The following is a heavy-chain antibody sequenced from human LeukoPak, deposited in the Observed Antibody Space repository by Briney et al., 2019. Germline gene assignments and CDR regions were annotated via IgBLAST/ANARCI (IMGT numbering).Heavy chain of an antibody. J-gene: IGHJ4*02. CDR3: AKDRLESWSGFYFGPFDY. D-gene: IGHD3-3*01. CDR1: GFTFSRYA. CDR2: ISNSGRST. Sequence: GGSLRLSCAASGFTFSRYAMSWVRQAPGKGLEWVSGISNSGRSTYYADPVKGRFTISRDNSKNTLYLQVNSLRAEDTAVYYCAKDRLESWSGFYFGPFDYWGQGALVTVAS. V-gene: IGHV3-23*01.